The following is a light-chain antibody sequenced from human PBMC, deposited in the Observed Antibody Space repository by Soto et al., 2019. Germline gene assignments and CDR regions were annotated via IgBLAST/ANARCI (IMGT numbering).Light chain of an antibody. Sequence: DIQLTLSPSTLSGSVGDRVTITCRARQSISRWLAWYQQKPGKAPKVLIYDASSLESGVPSRFSGSRSGTEFSLTISSLQPDDFATYYCQQYNNYWTFGQGTKVDI. CDR2: DAS. CDR3: QQYNNYWT. J-gene: IGKJ1*01. CDR1: QSISRW. V-gene: IGKV1-5*01.